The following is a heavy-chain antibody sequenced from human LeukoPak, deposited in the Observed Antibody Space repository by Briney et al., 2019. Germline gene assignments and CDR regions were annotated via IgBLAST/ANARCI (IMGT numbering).Heavy chain of an antibody. CDR3: ARSALYSTKSDYYFES. D-gene: IGHD2-2*01. Sequence: ASVKVSCKASGYTFTYRYLHWVRQAPGQAFEWIGWITPYNGNRNYAKKFQDRVTITRDTSLSTAHMELSSLRSEDTAMYYCARSALYSTKSDYYFESWGQGTLVTVSS. CDR2: ITPYNGNR. V-gene: IGHV1-45*02. J-gene: IGHJ4*02. CDR1: GYTFTYRY.